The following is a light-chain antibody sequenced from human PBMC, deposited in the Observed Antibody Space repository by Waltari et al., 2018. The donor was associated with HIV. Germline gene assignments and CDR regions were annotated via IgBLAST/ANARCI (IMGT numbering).Light chain of an antibody. J-gene: IGKJ2*01. CDR3: HQYGNPPFT. V-gene: IGKV3-20*01. CDR2: AAS. CDR1: QNVNNRY. Sequence: DMVLTQSPGTLSLSPGERATLSCRASQNVNNRYLAWYQLKPGQPPRLLIYAASNRAPGIPARFSGRGSGTDFTLTITRPEPEDFAVYSCHQYGNPPFTFGQGSKLEI.